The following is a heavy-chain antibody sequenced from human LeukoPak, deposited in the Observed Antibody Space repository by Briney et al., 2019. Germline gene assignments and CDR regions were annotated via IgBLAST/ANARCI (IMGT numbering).Heavy chain of an antibody. CDR1: GFTFSSYS. D-gene: IGHD2-15*01. V-gene: IGHV3-21*01. CDR3: ARTYCSGGSCYSKIDY. Sequence: GGSLRLSCAASGFTFSSYSMNWVRLAPGKGLEWVSSISSSSSYIYYADSVKGRFTISRDNAKNSLYLQMNSLRAEDTAVYYCARTYCSGGSCYSKIDYWSQRTLVTVYS. CDR2: ISSSSSYI. J-gene: IGHJ4*02.